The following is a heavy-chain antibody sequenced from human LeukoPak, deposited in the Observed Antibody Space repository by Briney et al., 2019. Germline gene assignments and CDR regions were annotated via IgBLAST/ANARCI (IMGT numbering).Heavy chain of an antibody. Sequence: PSETLSLTCTVSGGSISTYYWNWIRQPPGKGLEWIGYIYYSGSTNYNPSLKSRVTISVDTSKNQFSPKLNSVTAADTAVYYCARSGGYSSSWSLWGQGTLVTVSS. J-gene: IGHJ4*02. CDR1: GGSISTYY. CDR3: ARSGGYSSSWSL. V-gene: IGHV4-59*01. CDR2: IYYSGST. D-gene: IGHD6-13*01.